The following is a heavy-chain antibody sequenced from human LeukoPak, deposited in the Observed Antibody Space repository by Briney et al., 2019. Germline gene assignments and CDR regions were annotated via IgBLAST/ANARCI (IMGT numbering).Heavy chain of an antibody. Sequence: GGSLRLSCAASGFTFSSYGMSWVRQAPGKGLEWVSAISGSGGSTYYADSVKGRFTISRDNSKNTLYLQMNSLRAEDTAVYYCAKGEDYYGSGSYYNWGQGTLVTVSS. CDR1: GFTFSSYG. J-gene: IGHJ4*02. CDR2: ISGSGGST. D-gene: IGHD3-10*01. V-gene: IGHV3-23*01. CDR3: AKGEDYYGSGSYYN.